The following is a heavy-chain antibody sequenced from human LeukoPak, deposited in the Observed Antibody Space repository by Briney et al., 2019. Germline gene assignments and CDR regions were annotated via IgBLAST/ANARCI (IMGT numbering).Heavy chain of an antibody. J-gene: IGHJ6*02. CDR1: GFTFSSYA. V-gene: IGHV3-23*01. D-gene: IGHD1-20*01. Sequence: PGGSLRLSCAASGFTFSSYAMSWVRQAPGKGLEWVLAISGSGGGTYYADSVKGRFTISRDNSKNTLYLQMNSLRAEDTAVYYCARSITGIIPMWYYYYGMDVWGQGTTVTVSS. CDR2: ISGSGGGT. CDR3: ARSITGIIPMWYYYYGMDV.